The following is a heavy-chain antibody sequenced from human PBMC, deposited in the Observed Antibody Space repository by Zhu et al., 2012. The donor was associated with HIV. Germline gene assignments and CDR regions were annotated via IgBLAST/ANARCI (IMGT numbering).Heavy chain of an antibody. D-gene: IGHD6-13*01. Sequence: EVQLVESGGGLVQPGRSLRLSCAASGFTFDDYAMHWVRQAPGKGLEWVSGISWNSGSIGYADSVKGRFTISRDNAKNSLYLQMNSLRAEDMALYYCAKDNGPHAGSSCFDYWGQGTLVTVSS. CDR2: ISWNSGSI. J-gene: IGHJ4*02. CDR3: AKDNGPHAGSSCFDY. CDR1: GFTFDDYA. V-gene: IGHV3-9*03.